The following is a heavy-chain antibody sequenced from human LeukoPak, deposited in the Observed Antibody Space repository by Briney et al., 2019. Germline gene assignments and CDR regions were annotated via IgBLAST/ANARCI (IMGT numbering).Heavy chain of an antibody. CDR3: AKALDIVVVPAASYYGMDV. Sequence: PGGSLRLSCAASGFTFGSYGMHWVRQAPGKGLEWVAVISYDGSNKYYADSVKGRFTISRDNSKNTLYLQMNSLRAEDTAVYYCAKALDIVVVPAASYYGMDVWGQGTTVTVSS. D-gene: IGHD2-2*03. CDR1: GFTFGSYG. V-gene: IGHV3-30*18. J-gene: IGHJ6*01. CDR2: ISYDGSNK.